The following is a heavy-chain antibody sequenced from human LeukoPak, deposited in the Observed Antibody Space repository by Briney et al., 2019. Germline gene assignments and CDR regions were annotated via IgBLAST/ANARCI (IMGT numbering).Heavy chain of an antibody. CDR3: AKVSSEDSSGSTRHFDY. CDR1: GFTFSSYG. J-gene: IGHJ4*02. V-gene: IGHV3-30*18. CDR2: ISYDGSNK. D-gene: IGHD3-22*01. Sequence: GRSLRLSCAASGFTFSSYGMHWVRQAPGMGLEWVAVISYDGSNKYYADSVKGRFTISRDNSKNTLYLQMNSLRAEDTAVYYCAKVSSEDSSGSTRHFDYWGQGTLVTVSS.